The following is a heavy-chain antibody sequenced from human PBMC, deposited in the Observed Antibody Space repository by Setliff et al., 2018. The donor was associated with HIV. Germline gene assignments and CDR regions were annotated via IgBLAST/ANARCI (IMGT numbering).Heavy chain of an antibody. Sequence: SETLSLTCAVYGGSFGVSYWAWIRQPPGKGLEWIGEINHSGITNSSPALRSRVTISVDTSKRQLSLKLSSVTAADTAIYFCSRASFYFESSRYYSTVSGFDYWGQGTLVTVSS. CDR2: INHSGIT. V-gene: IGHV4-34*01. CDR3: SRASFYFESSRYYSTVSGFDY. CDR1: GGSFGVSY. J-gene: IGHJ4*02. D-gene: IGHD3-22*01.